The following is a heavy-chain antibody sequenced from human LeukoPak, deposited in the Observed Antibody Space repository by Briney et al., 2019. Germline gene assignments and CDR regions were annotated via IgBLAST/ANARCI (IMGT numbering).Heavy chain of an antibody. Sequence: SETLSLTCTISGYSISSGYYWGWIRQPPGKGLEWIGSIYHSGSTYYNPSLKSRVTISVDTSKNQFSLKLSSVTAADTAVYYCARCIVATPLGWFDPWGQGTLVTVSS. J-gene: IGHJ5*02. CDR1: GYSISSGYY. V-gene: IGHV4-38-2*02. D-gene: IGHD5-12*01. CDR3: ARCIVATPLGWFDP. CDR2: IYHSGST.